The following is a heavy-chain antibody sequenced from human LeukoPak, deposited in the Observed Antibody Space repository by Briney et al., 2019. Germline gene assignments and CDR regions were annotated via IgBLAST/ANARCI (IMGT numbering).Heavy chain of an antibody. V-gene: IGHV1-2*02. CDR2: INPNTGGT. D-gene: IGHD2-15*01. J-gene: IGHJ3*02. CDR1: VYTSTGYY. CDR3: ASQTSKRYCSGGSCYFDAFDI. Sequence: ASVKVSCKASVYTSTGYYMQWVPQAPGQGLEWMGWINPNTGGTNYAQKFQGRVTVTTDTSVSTGYMELSRLTSDDTAVYYCASQTSKRYCSGGSCYFDAFDIWGQGTMVTVSS.